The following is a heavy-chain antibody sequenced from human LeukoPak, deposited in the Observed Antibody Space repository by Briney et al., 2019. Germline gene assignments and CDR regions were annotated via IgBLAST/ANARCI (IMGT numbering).Heavy chain of an antibody. V-gene: IGHV1-69*06. D-gene: IGHD4-23*01. Sequence: ASVKVSCKASGGTFSSYAISWVRQAPGQGLEWMGGIIPIFGTANYAQKFQGRVTITADKSTSAAYMELSSLRSEDTAVYYCARDPDDYGGVWGQGTLVTVSS. CDR1: GGTFSSYA. J-gene: IGHJ4*02. CDR3: ARDPDDYGGV. CDR2: IIPIFGTA.